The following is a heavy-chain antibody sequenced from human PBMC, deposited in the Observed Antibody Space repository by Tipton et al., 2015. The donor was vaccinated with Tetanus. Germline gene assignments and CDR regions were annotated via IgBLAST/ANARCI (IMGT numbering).Heavy chain of an antibody. J-gene: IGHJ4*02. CDR2: MDPNTGHA. D-gene: IGHD5-12*01. CDR3: VREINGGNSGYDYYFDN. CDR1: EYAFSSYD. V-gene: IGHV1-8*01. Sequence: QLVQSGAEVKRPGASVKVSCKAYEYAFSSYDLNWVRQATGQGLEWLGYMDPNTGHAVYAQKFRGRVTMTSDISITTAYMEVRSLRSDDTAVYYCVREINGGNSGYDYYFDNWGQGTLVTVSA.